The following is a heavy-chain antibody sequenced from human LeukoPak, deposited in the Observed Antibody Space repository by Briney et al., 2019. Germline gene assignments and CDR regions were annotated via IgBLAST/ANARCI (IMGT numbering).Heavy chain of an antibody. D-gene: IGHD3-9*01. V-gene: IGHV3-23*01. J-gene: IGHJ4*02. CDR3: AKGGQTGYRYFDY. CDR2: VTNSGGRT. CDR1: GFTFSSYA. Sequence: GGSLRLSCAASGFTFSSYAMSWVRQAPGKGLEWVSIVTNSGGRTYYADSVKGRFTISRDNSKNTLYLQMNSLRAEDTAVYYCAKGGQTGYRYFDYWGQGTLVTVSS.